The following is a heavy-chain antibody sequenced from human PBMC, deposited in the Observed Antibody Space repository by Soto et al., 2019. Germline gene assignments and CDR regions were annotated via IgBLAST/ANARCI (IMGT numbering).Heavy chain of an antibody. CDR2: IIPIFGTA. V-gene: IGHV1-69*13. J-gene: IGHJ4*02. CDR3: AREGGMTTVTIMGHHLDY. D-gene: IGHD4-17*01. Sequence: LVKVSCKASGGTFSSYAISWVRQAPGQGLEWMGGIIPIFGTANYAQMFQGRVTITADESTSTAYMELSSLRSEDTAVYYCAREGGMTTVTIMGHHLDYWGQGTLVTVSS. CDR1: GGTFSSYA.